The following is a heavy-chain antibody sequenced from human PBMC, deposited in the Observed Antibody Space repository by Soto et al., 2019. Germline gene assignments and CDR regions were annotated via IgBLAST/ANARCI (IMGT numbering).Heavy chain of an antibody. CDR3: ARGLSIHNGGGRYSRYGSAFDI. D-gene: IGHD2-8*01. CDR1: GYTFTSYG. CDR2: ISAYNGNT. Sequence: ASVKVSCKASGYTFTSYGISWVRQAPGQGLEWMGWISAYNGNTNYAQKLQGRVTMTTDTSTSTAYMELRSLRSDDTAVYYCARGLSIHNGGGRYSRYGSAFDIWGQGTMVTVSS. V-gene: IGHV1-18*01. J-gene: IGHJ3*02.